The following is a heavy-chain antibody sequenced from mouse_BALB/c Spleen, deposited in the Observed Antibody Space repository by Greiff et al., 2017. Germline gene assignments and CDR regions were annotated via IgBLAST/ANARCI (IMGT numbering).Heavy chain of an antibody. Sequence: EVQRVESGGGLVQPGGSRKLSCAASGFTFSSFGMHWVRQAPEKGLEWVAYISSGSSTIYYADTVKGRFTISRDNPKNTLFLQMTSLRSEDTAMYYCARGGIHYAMDYWGQGTSVTVSS. CDR2: ISSGSSTI. V-gene: IGHV5-17*02. CDR3: ARGGIHYAMDY. J-gene: IGHJ4*01. CDR1: GFTFSSFG.